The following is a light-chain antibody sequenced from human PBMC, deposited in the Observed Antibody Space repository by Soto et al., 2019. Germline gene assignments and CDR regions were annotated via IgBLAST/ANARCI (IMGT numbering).Light chain of an antibody. CDR1: QSLLHGLAHNY. Sequence: DLMMTQSPLFLPVTPGEPASISCRSRQSLLHGLAHNYLDWCLQKPGQSPQLLIYFASSRASGVPDRFSGSGASKDFTLKISRVAADNVVVCYYMQALPINPFGHGNQVDIK. CDR3: MQALPINP. V-gene: IGKV2-28*01. J-gene: IGKJ3*01. CDR2: FAS.